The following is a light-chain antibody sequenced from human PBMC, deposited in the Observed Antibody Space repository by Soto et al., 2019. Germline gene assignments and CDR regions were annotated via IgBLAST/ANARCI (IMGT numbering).Light chain of an antibody. V-gene: IGKV3-20*01. J-gene: IGKJ3*01. Sequence: EIVLTQSPATLSLSPGERATLSCRASQSVSSNYLAWYQQRPGQAPRLLIFGASYRATGIPDRFSGSGSGTDFTFNISRLEPEDFAVYYCQHYSSSPPEFTFGPGTKVDSK. CDR2: GAS. CDR1: QSVSSNY. CDR3: QHYSSSPPEFT.